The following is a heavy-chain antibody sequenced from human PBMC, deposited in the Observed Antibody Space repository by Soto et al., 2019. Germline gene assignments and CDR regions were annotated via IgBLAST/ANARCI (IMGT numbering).Heavy chain of an antibody. CDR1: GFIFRDYL. D-gene: IGHD2-21*02. V-gene: IGHV3-30*03. J-gene: IGHJ4*02. CDR3: ARVATRLQSMEVLEY. Sequence: QVHLVESGGGVVQPGTSLRISCKASGFIFRDYLIHWVRQAPGKGLEWLAVLSFDGTAEYYADSTRGRFTISRDIPKSTTYLVINNVRREDTAMYYCARVATRLQSMEVLEYWGQGTLVTVPS. CDR2: LSFDGTAE.